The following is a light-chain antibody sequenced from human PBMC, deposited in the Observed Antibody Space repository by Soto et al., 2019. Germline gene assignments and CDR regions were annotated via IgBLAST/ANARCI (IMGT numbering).Light chain of an antibody. J-gene: IGLJ2*01. CDR2: EVS. CDR1: SSDVGGYNY. V-gene: IGLV2-14*01. Sequence: QSALTQPASVSGSPRQSITISCTGTSSDVGGYNYVSWYQLHPGKAPKLMISEVSDRPSGVSNRFSGSKSGNTASLTISGLQAEDEADYYCSSYASGSTLLFGGGTKLTVL. CDR3: SSYASGSTLL.